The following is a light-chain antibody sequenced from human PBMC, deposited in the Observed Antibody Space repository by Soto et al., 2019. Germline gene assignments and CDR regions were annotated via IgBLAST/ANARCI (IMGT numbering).Light chain of an antibody. Sequence: EIVMTQSPATLSVSPGERATLSCRASQTVSSNLAWYQQKCGQAPRLLIYGASTRATGIPARFSGSGSGTEFTLTISSLQSEDFAVYCCQQYNNWPLTFGQGTKVEIK. J-gene: IGKJ1*01. CDR2: GAS. CDR1: QTVSSN. V-gene: IGKV3-15*01. CDR3: QQYNNWPLT.